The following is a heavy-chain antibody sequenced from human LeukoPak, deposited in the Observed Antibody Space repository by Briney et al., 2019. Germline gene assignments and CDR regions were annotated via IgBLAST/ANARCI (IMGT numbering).Heavy chain of an antibody. CDR2: ISYDGSNK. J-gene: IGHJ6*02. D-gene: IGHD5-18*01. CDR3: AKVARYSYGPNCYYVMDV. Sequence: GGSLRLSCAASGFTFSSYGMHWVRQAPGKGLEWVAVISYDGSNKYYADSVKGRFTISRDNSKNTLYLQMNSLRAEDTAVYYCAKVARYSYGPNCYYVMDVWGQGTTVTVSS. CDR1: GFTFSSYG. V-gene: IGHV3-30*18.